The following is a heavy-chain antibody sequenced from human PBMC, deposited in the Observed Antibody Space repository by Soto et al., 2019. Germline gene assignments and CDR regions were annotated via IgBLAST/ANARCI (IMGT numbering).Heavy chain of an antibody. Sequence: NPSETLSLTCTVSGGSISSYYWSWIRQPPGKGLEWIGYIYYSGSTNYNPSLKSRVTISVDTSKNQFSLKLSSVTAADTAVYYCARRELNGIDVLGQGTTVTVAS. J-gene: IGHJ6*02. V-gene: IGHV4-59*01. CDR3: ARRELNGIDV. CDR2: IYYSGST. D-gene: IGHD1-7*01. CDR1: GGSISSYY.